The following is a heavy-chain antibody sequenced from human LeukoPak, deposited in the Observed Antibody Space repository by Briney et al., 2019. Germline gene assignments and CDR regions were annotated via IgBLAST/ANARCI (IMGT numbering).Heavy chain of an antibody. CDR2: IYYSGST. CDR3: ARWGYGSGSYWLPYYYYGMDV. CDR1: GGSISSGGYY. J-gene: IGHJ6*02. D-gene: IGHD3-10*01. V-gene: IGHV4-31*03. Sequence: SQTLSLTCTVSGGSISSGGYYWRWIRQPPGKGLVWIGYIYYSGSTYYNPSLKSRVTISVDTSKNQFSLKLSSVTAADTAVYYCARWGYGSGSYWLPYYYYGMDVWGQGTTVTVSS.